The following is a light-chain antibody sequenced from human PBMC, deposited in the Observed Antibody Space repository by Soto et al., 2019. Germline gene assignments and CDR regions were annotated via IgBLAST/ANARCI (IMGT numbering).Light chain of an antibody. CDR3: QQYTAAPLT. V-gene: IGKV3-20*01. Sequence: IVLTQSPATLSLSPGERATLYCLASQSVNYNYSAWYQQKPGQATSLVISGAPSRTSCIPDRFSASGSGADFTRTIRRLEPEGFAVYYCQQYTAAPLTFGQGTKVEIQ. J-gene: IGKJ1*01. CDR2: GAP. CDR1: QSVNYNY.